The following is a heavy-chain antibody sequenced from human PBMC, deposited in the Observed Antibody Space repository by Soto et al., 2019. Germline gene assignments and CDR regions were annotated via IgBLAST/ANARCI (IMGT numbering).Heavy chain of an antibody. V-gene: IGHV4-30-4*01. CDR3: VRDTAATFENYSGMDV. D-gene: IGHD2-15*01. CDR2: IYYSGST. Sequence: SETLSLTCTVSGGSISSGDYYWSWIRQSPGKGLEWIGYIYYSGSTYYNPSLESRLTISVDMSRNQFSLNLRSVTAADTAVYYCVRDTAATFENYSGMDVWGEGTTVTVSS. J-gene: IGHJ6*04. CDR1: GGSISSGDYY.